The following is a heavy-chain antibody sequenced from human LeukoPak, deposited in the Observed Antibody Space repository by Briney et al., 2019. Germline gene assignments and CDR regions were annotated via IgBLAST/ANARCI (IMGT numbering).Heavy chain of an antibody. V-gene: IGHV3-23*01. CDR2: IGSASGTK. D-gene: IGHD3-22*01. CDR3: AKVWVTYYDRGIFDS. J-gene: IGHJ4*02. CDR1: GFSFSSHG. Sequence: GGSLRLSCAASGFSFSSHGMHWVRQAPGKGLEWVAAIGSASGTKYYADSVKGRFAISRDDSKSTLYLQMRSLRGEDTAAYYCAKVWVTYYDRGIFDSWGQGTRVTVSS.